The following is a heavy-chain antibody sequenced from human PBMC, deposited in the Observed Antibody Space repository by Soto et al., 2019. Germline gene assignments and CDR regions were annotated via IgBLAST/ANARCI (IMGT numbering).Heavy chain of an antibody. CDR1: GFTFSSYG. D-gene: IGHD6-13*01. V-gene: IGHV3-30*18. Sequence: PGGSLRLSCAASGFTFSSYGMNWVRQAPGKGLEWVAVISYDGSNKYYADSVKGRFTISRDSSKNMLYLQMNSLRAEDTAVYYCAKEDSSSWHYYYGMDVWGQGTTVTVPS. CDR2: ISYDGSNK. CDR3: AKEDSSSWHYYYGMDV. J-gene: IGHJ6*02.